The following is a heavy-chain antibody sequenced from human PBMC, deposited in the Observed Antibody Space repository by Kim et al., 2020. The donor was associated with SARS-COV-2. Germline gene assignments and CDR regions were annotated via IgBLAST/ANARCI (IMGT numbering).Heavy chain of an antibody. CDR3: ARHHGATIRYYYGMDV. CDR2: IYPGDSDT. V-gene: IGHV5-51*01. D-gene: IGHD5-12*01. CDR1: GYSFTSYW. Sequence: GESLKISCKGSGYSFTSYWIGWVRQMPGKGLEWMGIIYPGDSDTRYSPSFQGQVTISADKSISTAYLQWSSLKASDTAMYYCARHHGATIRYYYGMDVWCQGTTVTVSS. J-gene: IGHJ6*02.